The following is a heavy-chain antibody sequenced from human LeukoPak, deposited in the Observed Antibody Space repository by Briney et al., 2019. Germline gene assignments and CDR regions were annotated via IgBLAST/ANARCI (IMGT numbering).Heavy chain of an antibody. CDR3: ARGRRYFDWLTSLYYFDY. CDR2: ISAYNGNT. V-gene: IGHV1-18*01. CDR1: GYTFTSYG. J-gene: IGHJ4*02. D-gene: IGHD3-9*01. Sequence: ASVKVSCKASGYTFTSYGISWVRQAPGQGLEWMGWISAYNGNTNYAQKLQGRVTMTRNTSISTAYMELSSLRSEDTAVYYCARGRRYFDWLTSLYYFDYWGQGTLVTVSS.